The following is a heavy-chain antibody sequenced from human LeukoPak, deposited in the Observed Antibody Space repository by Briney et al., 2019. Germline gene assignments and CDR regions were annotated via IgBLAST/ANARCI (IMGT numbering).Heavy chain of an antibody. CDR2: ISSLGSYI. CDR1: GFTFSSYD. CDR3: AKGGVRFLEWLLWIDY. D-gene: IGHD3-3*01. V-gene: IGHV3-21*01. J-gene: IGHJ4*02. Sequence: GGSLRLSCAASGFTFSSYDINWVRQAPGKGLEWIASISSLGSYIYYADSMKGRFTISRDNAKNSLYLQMNSLRAEDTAVYYCAKGGVRFLEWLLWIDYWGQGTLVTVSS.